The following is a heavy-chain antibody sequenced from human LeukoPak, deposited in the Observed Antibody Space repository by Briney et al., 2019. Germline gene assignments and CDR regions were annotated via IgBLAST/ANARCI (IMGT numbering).Heavy chain of an antibody. V-gene: IGHV3-7*01. CDR3: ARRGKVGATISPYFDY. Sequence: GGSLRLSCAASGFTFSSYWMSWVRQAPGKGLEWVANIKQDGSEKYYVDSVKGRFTISRDNAKNSLYLQMNSLRAEDTAVYYCARRGKVGATISPYFDYWGQGTLVTVSS. J-gene: IGHJ4*02. CDR2: IKQDGSEK. D-gene: IGHD1-26*01. CDR1: GFTFSSYW.